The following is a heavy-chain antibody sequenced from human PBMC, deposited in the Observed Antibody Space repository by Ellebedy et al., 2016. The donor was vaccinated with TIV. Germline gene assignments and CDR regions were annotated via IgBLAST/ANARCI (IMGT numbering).Heavy chain of an antibody. Sequence: AASVKVSCKASGYTFSSHHMHWVRQAPGQGLEWMGIINPSGGSTNYAQNLQGRVTMTRDTSTGTAYMELSSLRSEDTAVYYCARGFCSGGNCNSNDRYWGQGTLVIVSS. CDR1: GYTFSSHH. CDR3: ARGFCSGGNCNSNDRY. J-gene: IGHJ4*02. V-gene: IGHV1-46*01. CDR2: INPSGGST. D-gene: IGHD2-15*01.